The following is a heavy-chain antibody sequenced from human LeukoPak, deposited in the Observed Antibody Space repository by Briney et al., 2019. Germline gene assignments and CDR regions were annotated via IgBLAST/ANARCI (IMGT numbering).Heavy chain of an antibody. Sequence: PGGSLRHSCAAPGFTFSSYAMAWVRQAPGKGLEWVSAISGSGAYTYYADSVKGRFAISRDSSKNMLYLQMNSLRAEDTAIYYCAKDIGPDYGDYLDYWGQGTLVTVSS. D-gene: IGHD4-17*01. J-gene: IGHJ4*02. CDR1: GFTFSSYA. CDR3: AKDIGPDYGDYLDY. CDR2: ISGSGAYT. V-gene: IGHV3-23*01.